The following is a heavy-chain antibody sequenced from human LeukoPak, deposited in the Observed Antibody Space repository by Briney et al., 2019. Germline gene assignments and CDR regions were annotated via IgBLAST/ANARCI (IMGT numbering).Heavy chain of an antibody. D-gene: IGHD6-19*01. CDR3: ATVRGSDWYMDY. CDR2: IWYDGSRD. CDR1: GFTFSRYW. J-gene: IGHJ4*02. V-gene: IGHV3-33*07. Sequence: GGSLRLSCAASGFTFSRYWMNWVRQAPGKGLEWVALIWYDGSRDYYVDFVKGRFTVSRDNSKNTLYLQMKNLRAEDTAVYYCATVRGSDWYMDYWGQGTLVTVSS.